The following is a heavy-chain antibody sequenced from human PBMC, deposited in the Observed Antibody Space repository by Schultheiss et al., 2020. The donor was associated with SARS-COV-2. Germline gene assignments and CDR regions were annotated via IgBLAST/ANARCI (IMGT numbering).Heavy chain of an antibody. CDR3: ARDLGYYDSSGWVY. CDR2: ISSSSSYI. Sequence: GESLKISCAASGLTFSNAWMSWVRQVPGKGLEWVSSISSSSSYIYYADSVKGRFTISRDNAKNSLYLQMNSLRAEDTAVYYCARDLGYYDSSGWVYWGQGTLVTVSS. CDR1: GLTFSNAW. D-gene: IGHD3-22*01. J-gene: IGHJ4*02. V-gene: IGHV3-21*01.